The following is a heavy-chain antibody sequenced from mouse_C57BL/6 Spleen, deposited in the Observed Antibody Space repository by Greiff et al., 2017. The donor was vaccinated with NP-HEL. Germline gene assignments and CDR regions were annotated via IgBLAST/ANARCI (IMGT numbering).Heavy chain of an antibody. CDR3: AREGGSSYAMDY. J-gene: IGHJ4*01. V-gene: IGHV5-16*01. CDR2: INYDGSST. Sequence: EVQLVESEGGLVQPGSSIKLSCTASGFTFSDYYMAWVRQVPEKGLEWVANINYDGSSTYYLDSLKSRFIISRDNAKNILYLQMSSLKSEDTATYYCAREGGSSYAMDYWGQGTSVTVSS. D-gene: IGHD1-1*01. CDR1: GFTFSDYY.